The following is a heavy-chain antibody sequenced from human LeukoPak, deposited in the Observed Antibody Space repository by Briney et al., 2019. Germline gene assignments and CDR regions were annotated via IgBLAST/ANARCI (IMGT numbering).Heavy chain of an antibody. J-gene: IGHJ4*02. CDR3: ARGYGPEDY. D-gene: IGHD5-18*01. CDR1: GDSISYFY. CDR2: IYYSGST. V-gene: IGHV4-59*12. Sequence: PSETLSLTCSVSGDSISYFYWSWIRQPPGKGLEWIGYIYYSGSTNYNPSLKSRVTISVDTSKNQFSLKLSSVTAADTAVYYCARGYGPEDYWGQGTLVTVSS.